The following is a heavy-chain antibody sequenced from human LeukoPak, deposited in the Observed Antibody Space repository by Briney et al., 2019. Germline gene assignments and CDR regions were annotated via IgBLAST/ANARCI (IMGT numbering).Heavy chain of an antibody. Sequence: GGSLRPSCAASGFIFSSYAMSWVRQAPGKGLEWVAKIKQDESEKYYVDSVRGRFTISRDNAKNSLYLQMNSLRAEDTAVYYCARDRGAAAGPYYYYYGMDVWGQGTTVTVSS. V-gene: IGHV3-7*01. CDR3: ARDRGAAAGPYYYYYGMDV. CDR2: IKQDESEK. J-gene: IGHJ6*02. CDR1: GFIFSSYA. D-gene: IGHD6-13*01.